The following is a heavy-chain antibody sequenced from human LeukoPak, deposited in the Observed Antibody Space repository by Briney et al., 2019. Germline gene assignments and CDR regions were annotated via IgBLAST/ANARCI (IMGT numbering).Heavy chain of an antibody. J-gene: IGHJ4*02. Sequence: GGSLRLSCAASGFTVSNNYMSWVRQAPGKGLEWVSVIYSGGSTYSADSVKGRFTISRDNFKNILYLQMNSLRAEDTAVYYCARFDHGGFFDCWGQGTLVTVSS. V-gene: IGHV3-66*01. CDR3: ARFDHGGFFDC. CDR2: IYSGGST. D-gene: IGHD4-23*01. CDR1: GFTVSNNY.